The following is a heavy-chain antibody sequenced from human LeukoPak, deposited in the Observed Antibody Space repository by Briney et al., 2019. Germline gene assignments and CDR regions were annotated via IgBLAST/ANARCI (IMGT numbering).Heavy chain of an antibody. V-gene: IGHV3-21*01. CDR3: ARNFGYCSGASCNYYFDY. CDR1: GFTFSSYS. CDR2: IRSDSPYI. Sequence: GRSMSLACPVSGFTFSSYSMKWVRPPQGEGRGWVSSIRSDSPYIYYADSVKGRFTISRDNAKNSLYLQMNSLGAEDTAVYYCARNFGYCSGASCNYYFDYWGQGTLVTVSS. D-gene: IGHD2-15*01. J-gene: IGHJ4*02.